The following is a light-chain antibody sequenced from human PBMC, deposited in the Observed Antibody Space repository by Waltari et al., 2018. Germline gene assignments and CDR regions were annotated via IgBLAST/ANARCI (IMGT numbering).Light chain of an antibody. J-gene: IGKJ4*02. CDR1: QTGRTTD. Sequence: EIVLTQSPGTLSLSPGESATLSCRASQTGRTTDLSWYQQKPGQAPTLLIYGASSRATGIPDRFSGSGSGTDFSLTISSLEPEDFAVDYCQQYDISPLTFGGGTKVEIK. CDR2: GAS. CDR3: QQYDISPLT. V-gene: IGKV3-20*01.